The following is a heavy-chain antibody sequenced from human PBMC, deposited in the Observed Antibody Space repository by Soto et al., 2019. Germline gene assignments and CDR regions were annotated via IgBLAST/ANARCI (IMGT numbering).Heavy chain of an antibody. CDR2: ISSSSSTI. CDR1: GFTFSSYS. J-gene: IGHJ6*03. D-gene: IGHD6-6*01. V-gene: IGHV3-48*01. Sequence: GGSLRLSCSASGFTFSSYSMNWVRQAPGKGLEWVSYISSSSSTIYYADSVKGRFTISRDNAKNSLYLQMNSLRAEDTAVYYCARASGRRYYYYMDVWGKGTTVTVSS. CDR3: ARASGRRYYYYMDV.